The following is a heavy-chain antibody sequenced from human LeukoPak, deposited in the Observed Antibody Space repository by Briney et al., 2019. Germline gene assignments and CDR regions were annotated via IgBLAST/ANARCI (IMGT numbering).Heavy chain of an antibody. Sequence: PGGSLRLSCAASGFTVSYDYVSWVRLAPGKGLEFVSALYPGGKTYYADSVKGRFTISRDNSKNTLYLQMNSLRAEDTAVYYCAKDREYSGSDFFLPFDYWGQGTLVTVSS. CDR2: LYPGGKT. CDR3: AKDREYSGSDFFLPFDY. V-gene: IGHV3-53*01. CDR1: GFTVSYDY. J-gene: IGHJ4*02. D-gene: IGHD5-12*01.